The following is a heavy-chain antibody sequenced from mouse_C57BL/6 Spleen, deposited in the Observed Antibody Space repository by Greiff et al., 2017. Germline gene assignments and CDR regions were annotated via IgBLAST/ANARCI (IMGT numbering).Heavy chain of an antibody. D-gene: IGHD2-1*01. CDR3: TRDHYGNYYYAMDY. V-gene: IGHV5-9-1*02. J-gene: IGHJ4*01. Sequence: DVQLVESGEGLVKPGGSLKLSCAASGFTFSSYAMSWVRQTPEKRLEWVAYISSGGDYIYYADTVKGRFTISRDNARNTLYLQMSSLKSEDTAMYYCTRDHYGNYYYAMDYWGQGTSVTVSS. CDR1: GFTFSSYA. CDR2: ISSGGDYI.